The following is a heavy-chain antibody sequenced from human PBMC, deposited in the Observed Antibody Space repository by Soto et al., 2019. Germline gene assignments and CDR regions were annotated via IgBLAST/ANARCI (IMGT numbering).Heavy chain of an antibody. J-gene: IGHJ4*02. D-gene: IGHD2-2*01. Sequence: ASVKVSCKASGYTFANYGLSWLRQAPGQGLEWMAWISGYNGDTYYAQNQNLQGRVALTTDTSTNTVYMELSSLRSEDTAVYYGRKCLANAIPNYWGQGALVTVSS. CDR3: RKCLANAIPNY. CDR2: ISGYNGDT. V-gene: IGHV1-18*01. CDR1: GYTFANYG.